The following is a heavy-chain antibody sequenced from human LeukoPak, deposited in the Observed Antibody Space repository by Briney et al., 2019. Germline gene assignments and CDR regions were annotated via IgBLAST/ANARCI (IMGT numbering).Heavy chain of an antibody. J-gene: IGHJ3*02. Sequence: GGSLRLSCAASGFTFSSYWMHWVRQAPGKGLVWVSRISTDGSSTNSADSVKGRFTISRDNAKNTLYLQMNSLRAEDTAAYYCVREYSSSSGRAFDIWGQGTMVTVSP. D-gene: IGHD6-6*01. V-gene: IGHV3-74*01. CDR3: VREYSSSSGRAFDI. CDR2: ISTDGSST. CDR1: GFTFSSYW.